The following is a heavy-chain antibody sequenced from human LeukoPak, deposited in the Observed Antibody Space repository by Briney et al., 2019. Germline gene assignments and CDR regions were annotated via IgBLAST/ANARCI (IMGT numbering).Heavy chain of an antibody. CDR2: IYHSGST. CDR3: ARESGPLTAGMDV. D-gene: IGHD4/OR15-4a*01. CDR1: GGSISSSYW. Sequence: SETLSLPCGVSGGSISSSYWWSWVRQPPGKGLEWIGEIYHSGSTNYNPSLKSRVTISVDKSMNRFSLKLSSVTAADTAVYYCARESGPLTAGMDVWGKGTTVTVSS. V-gene: IGHV4-4*02. J-gene: IGHJ6*03.